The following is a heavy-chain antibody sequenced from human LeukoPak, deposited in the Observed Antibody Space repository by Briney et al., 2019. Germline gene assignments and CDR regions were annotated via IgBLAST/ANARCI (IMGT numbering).Heavy chain of an antibody. Sequence: SETLSLTCTVSGYSVSRGYSWGWIRQPPGKGLEWIGNIYHSGSTNYSPSLKSRVTISLDTSKNQFSLRLSSVTAADTAVYYCARFPGIAADNWFDPWGQGTLVTVSS. D-gene: IGHD6-13*01. V-gene: IGHV4-38-2*02. CDR2: IYHSGST. CDR3: ARFPGIAADNWFDP. J-gene: IGHJ5*02. CDR1: GYSVSRGYS.